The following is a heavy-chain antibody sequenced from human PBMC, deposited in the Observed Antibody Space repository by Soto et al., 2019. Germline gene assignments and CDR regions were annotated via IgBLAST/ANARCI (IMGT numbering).Heavy chain of an antibody. V-gene: IGHV4-59*12. CDR2: IYYSGST. Sequence: PSETLSLTCTVSGGSISSYYWSWIRQPPGKGLEWIGYIYYSGSTNYNPSLKSRVTISVYRFKNQFSLKLSSVTAADTAVYYCARGQVVAAQHWGQGTLVTVSS. D-gene: IGHD2-15*01. CDR3: ARGQVVAAQH. CDR1: GGSISSYY. J-gene: IGHJ4*02.